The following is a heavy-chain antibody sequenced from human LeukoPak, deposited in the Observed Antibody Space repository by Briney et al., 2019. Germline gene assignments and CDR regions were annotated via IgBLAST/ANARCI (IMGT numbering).Heavy chain of an antibody. V-gene: IGHV3-30*18. CDR1: GFSFSSYV. CDR3: AKYRYYPRGDDAFDI. Sequence: GGSLRLSCAASGFSFSSYVMHWVRQAPGKGLEWVAVISYDGSNIYYADSVKGRFTISRDNSKSTLYLQMNSLSGDDTAIYYCAKYRYYPRGDDAFDIWGQGTLVTVSS. D-gene: IGHD1-26*01. J-gene: IGHJ3*02. CDR2: ISYDGSNI.